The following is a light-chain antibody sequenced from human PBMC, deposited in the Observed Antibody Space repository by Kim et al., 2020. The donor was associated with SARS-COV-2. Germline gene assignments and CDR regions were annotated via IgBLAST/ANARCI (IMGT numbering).Light chain of an antibody. CDR1: QNIGRR. CDR3: QQYNGYSGT. Sequence: DIRMTQSPSTLSASVGDRVTITCRASQNIGRRLAWYQQKARKAPKLLIYDASSLESGFPSRFSGSGSGTEFTLSVSSLQPDDFATYYCQQYNGYSGTFGQGTKVDIK. CDR2: DAS. V-gene: IGKV1-5*01. J-gene: IGKJ1*01.